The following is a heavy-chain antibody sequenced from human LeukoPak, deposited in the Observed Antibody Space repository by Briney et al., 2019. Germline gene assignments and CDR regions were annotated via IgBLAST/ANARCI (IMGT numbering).Heavy chain of an antibody. D-gene: IGHD4-17*01. V-gene: IGHV3-23*01. CDR2: LSGSGGPT. CDR3: AKSYGDYIGAFDI. Sequence: PGGSLRLSCAASEFTFSSYAMSWVRQAPGKGLEWVSGLSGSGGPTYYADSVKGRFTISRDNSKNTLYLQMNSLRAEDTAVYYCAKSYGDYIGAFDIWGQGTMVTVSS. CDR1: EFTFSSYA. J-gene: IGHJ3*02.